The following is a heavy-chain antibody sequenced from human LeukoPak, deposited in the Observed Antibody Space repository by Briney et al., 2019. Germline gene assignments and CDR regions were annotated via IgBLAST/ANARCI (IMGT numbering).Heavy chain of an antibody. Sequence: GGSLRLSCAASEFTFSNYWMSWVRQAPGKGLEWVSYISSGGDSIYYADSVKGRFTISRDNAKNSLYLQMHTLRVEDTAIYYCARDDYGDSWGQGTLVTVSS. V-gene: IGHV3-11*04. CDR1: EFTFSNYW. D-gene: IGHD4/OR15-4a*01. J-gene: IGHJ4*02. CDR2: ISSGGDSI. CDR3: ARDDYGDS.